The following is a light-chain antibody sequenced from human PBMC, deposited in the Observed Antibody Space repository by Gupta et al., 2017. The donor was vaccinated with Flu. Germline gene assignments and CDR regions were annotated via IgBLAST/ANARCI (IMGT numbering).Light chain of an antibody. CDR2: EVS. Sequence: QSALPPPASVSGSPGQSITISCTGTSSDVGGYNYVSWYQQHPGKAPKLMIYEVSKRPTGVANSFSASKSGTTASLTISGRQAEDDAEYYDSSDTSSSNLQFGGGTKLTVL. CDR1: SSDVGGYNY. V-gene: IGLV2-14*01. CDR3: SSDTSSSNLQ. J-gene: IGLJ3*02.